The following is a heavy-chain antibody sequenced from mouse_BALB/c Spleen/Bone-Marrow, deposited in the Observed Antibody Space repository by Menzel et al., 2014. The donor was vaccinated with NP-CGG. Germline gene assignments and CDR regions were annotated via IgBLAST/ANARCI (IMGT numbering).Heavy chain of an antibody. CDR2: ISSGGGYT. Sequence: EVKLMESGGDLVKPGGSLKLSCAASGFTFSTYGMSGVRQTPDKRLEWVATISSGGGYTYYPDSVKGRFTISRDNANNTLYLQMSSLKSEDTAMYYCTRQRNWDHYAMDYRGQGTSVTVSS. D-gene: IGHD4-1*01. V-gene: IGHV5-6*01. J-gene: IGHJ4*01. CDR3: TRQRNWDHYAMDY. CDR1: GFTFSTYG.